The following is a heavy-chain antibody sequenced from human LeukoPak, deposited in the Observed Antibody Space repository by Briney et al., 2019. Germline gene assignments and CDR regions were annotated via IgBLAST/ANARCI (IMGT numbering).Heavy chain of an antibody. Sequence: GRSLRLSCAASGFTFSSYAMHWVRQAPGKGLEWVAVISYDGSNEYYADSVKGRFTISRDNSKNTLYLQMNSLRAEDTAVYYCARGPYNWNDGVVDWGQGTLVTVSS. J-gene: IGHJ4*02. D-gene: IGHD1-1*01. CDR3: ARGPYNWNDGVVD. CDR1: GFTFSSYA. V-gene: IGHV3-30*04. CDR2: ISYDGSNE.